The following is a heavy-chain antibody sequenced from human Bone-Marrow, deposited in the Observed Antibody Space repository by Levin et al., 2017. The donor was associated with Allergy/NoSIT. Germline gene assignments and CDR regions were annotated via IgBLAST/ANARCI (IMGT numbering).Heavy chain of an antibody. CDR2: ISGSGGST. V-gene: IGHV3-23*01. J-gene: IGHJ4*02. Sequence: GESLKISCAASGFTFSSYAMSWVRQAPGKGLEWVSAISGSGGSTYYADSVKGRFTISRDNSKNTLYLQMNSLRAEDTAVYYCAKALNLPLFTMIVVVISSWGIDYWGQGTLVTVSS. CDR1: GFTFSSYA. CDR3: AKALNLPLFTMIVVVISSWGIDY. D-gene: IGHD3-22*01.